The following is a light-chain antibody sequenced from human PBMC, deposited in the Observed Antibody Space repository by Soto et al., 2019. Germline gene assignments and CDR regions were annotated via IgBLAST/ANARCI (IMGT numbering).Light chain of an antibody. J-gene: IGKJ5*01. CDR1: QGISSY. CDR2: SAS. CDR3: QHYGGAPLT. Sequence: DIQLTQSPSSVSASVGDRVTITCRVSQGISSYLNWYRQKPGKVPKLLIYSASNLQSGVPSRFSGSGSGTDFTLTISRLEPEDFAAYYCQHYGGAPLTFGHGTRLEIK. V-gene: IGKV1-27*01.